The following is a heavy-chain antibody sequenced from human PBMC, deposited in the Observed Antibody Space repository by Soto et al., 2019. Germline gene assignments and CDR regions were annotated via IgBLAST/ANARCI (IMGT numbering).Heavy chain of an antibody. J-gene: IGHJ4*02. CDR3: ARPPGYISDWYYFDL. D-gene: IGHD3-9*01. CDR2: ISPKSGGT. CDR1: GYSFIDYY. Sequence: QVQLVQSGAEVKKPGASVKVSCEASGYSFIDYYIHWVRQAPGQDFEWMGRISPKSGGTNYAQKFEGRVTMTWDTSLNTAYMELSSLKSDDTAVYSCARPPGYISDWYYFDLWGQGTRVTVSS. V-gene: IGHV1-2*02.